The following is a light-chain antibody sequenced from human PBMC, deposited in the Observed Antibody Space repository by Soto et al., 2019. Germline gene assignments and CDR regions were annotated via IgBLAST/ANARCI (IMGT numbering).Light chain of an antibody. CDR2: AAS. J-gene: IGKJ4*01. V-gene: IGKV1-6*01. CDR1: QGIRND. CDR3: LQDYKYPLT. Sequence: AIQMTQSPSSLSASVGDRVTITCRASQGIRNDVGWYQQKPGKAPKLLIYAASSLQSGVPSRFSGSGSGTDFTLTISSLQPEDFATYYCLQDYKYPLTFGGGTKVEIK.